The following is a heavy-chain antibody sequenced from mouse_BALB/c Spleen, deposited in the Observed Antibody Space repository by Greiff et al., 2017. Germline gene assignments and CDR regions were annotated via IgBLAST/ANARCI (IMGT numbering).Heavy chain of an antibody. D-gene: IGHD2-10*02. Sequence: VQLQQPGAELVKPGASVKLSCTASGFNIKDTYMHWVKQRPEQGLEWIGRIDPANGNTKYDPKFQGKATITADTSSNTAYLQLSSLTSEDTAVYYCARVWPLDYWGQGTTLTVSS. CDR2: IDPANGNT. CDR3: ARVWPLDY. CDR1: GFNIKDTY. J-gene: IGHJ2*01. V-gene: IGHV14-3*02.